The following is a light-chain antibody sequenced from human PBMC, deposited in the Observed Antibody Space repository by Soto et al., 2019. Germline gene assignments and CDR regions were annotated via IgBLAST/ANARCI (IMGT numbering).Light chain of an antibody. J-gene: IGKJ1*01. V-gene: IGKV3-20*01. CDR1: QSVSSSY. Sequence: EIVLTQSPGTLSLSPGERATLSCRASQSVSSSYLAWYQQKPGQAPRLLIYAASSRATGIPDRFSGSGSGTDFTLTISRLEPEDFAVYSCPQYANSPGTFGQGTKVEIK. CDR3: PQYANSPGT. CDR2: AAS.